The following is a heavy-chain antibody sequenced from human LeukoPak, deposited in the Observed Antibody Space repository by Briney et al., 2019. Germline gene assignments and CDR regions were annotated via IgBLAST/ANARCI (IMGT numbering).Heavy chain of an antibody. Sequence: ASVKVSRKASGGTFSSYAISWVRQAPGQGLEWMGRIIPILGIANYAQKFQGRVTITADKSTSTAYMELSSLRSEDTAVYYCAREKDIVVVPAAMLDYYGMDVWGQRTTVTVSS. CDR3: AREKDIVVVPAAMLDYYGMDV. J-gene: IGHJ6*02. CDR2: IIPILGIA. V-gene: IGHV1-69*04. CDR1: GGTFSSYA. D-gene: IGHD2-2*01.